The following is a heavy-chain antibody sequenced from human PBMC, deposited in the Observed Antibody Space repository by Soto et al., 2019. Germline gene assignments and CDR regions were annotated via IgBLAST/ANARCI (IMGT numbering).Heavy chain of an antibody. CDR2: INPNSGGK. CDR3: ARGGDSPSWYAPRATGGHYYYGMDV. J-gene: IGHJ6*02. Sequence: ASVKVSCKASGYTFTGYYMHWVRQAPGQGPEWMGWINPNSGGKKYAQKFQDRVTMTRDTSISTASLELSSLRSDDTGVYYCARGGDSPSWYAPRATGGHYYYGMDVWG. CDR1: GYTFTGYY. D-gene: IGHD6-13*01. V-gene: IGHV1-2*02.